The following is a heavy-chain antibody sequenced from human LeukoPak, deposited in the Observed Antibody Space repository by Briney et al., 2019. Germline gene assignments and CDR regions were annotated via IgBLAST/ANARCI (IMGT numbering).Heavy chain of an antibody. CDR1: GFTFSNYW. J-gene: IGHJ4*02. D-gene: IGHD2-21*01. CDR2: IKEDGSEI. Sequence: GGSLRLSCAASGFTFSNYWMSWVRQAPGKGLEWLANIKEDGSEIYYVDSVKGRFTISRDNAKNSLYLQLSSLRAEDTAVYYCASQFWWAAVVGPALDCWGQGSLVTVSS. CDR3: ASQFWWAAVVGPALDC. V-gene: IGHV3-7*05.